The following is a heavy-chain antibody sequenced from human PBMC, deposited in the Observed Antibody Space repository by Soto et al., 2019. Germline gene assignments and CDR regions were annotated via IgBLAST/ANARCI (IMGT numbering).Heavy chain of an antibody. CDR3: ARDDTFDNENGFDM. CDR2: IVSDGSAI. CDR1: GFPFSFYG. D-gene: IGHD3-9*01. V-gene: IGHV3-33*01. J-gene: IGHJ3*02. Sequence: GGSLRLSCAVSGFPFSFYGFHWVRQSPGKGLEWLGVIVSDGSAIYHADSLEGRFFISRDNSKDILYLQMNSLRVEDTAVYYCARDDTFDNENGFDMWGQGTMVTVAS.